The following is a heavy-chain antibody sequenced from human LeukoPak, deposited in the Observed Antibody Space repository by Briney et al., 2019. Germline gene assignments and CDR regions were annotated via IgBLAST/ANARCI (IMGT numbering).Heavy chain of an antibody. V-gene: IGHV4-61*02. CDR1: GGSISSANSY. CDR2: VSTGGST. D-gene: IGHD3-10*01. J-gene: IGHJ4*02. CDR3: ARDLSYYYNSGSYLVGYYFDY. Sequence: KPSQTLSLTCTVSGGSISSANSYWSWIRQPAGKGLEWIGRVSTGGSTNCNPSLKSRVTISVDTSKNQFSLKLSSVTAADTAVYYCARDLSYYYNSGSYLVGYYFDYWGQGTLVTVSS.